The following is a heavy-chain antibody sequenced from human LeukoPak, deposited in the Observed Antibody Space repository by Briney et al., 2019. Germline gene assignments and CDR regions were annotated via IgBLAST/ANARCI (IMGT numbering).Heavy chain of an antibody. D-gene: IGHD4-17*01. V-gene: IGHV3-15*01. CDR2: IKSKTDGGTT. J-gene: IGHJ4*02. CDR3: TTESGVTTHFDY. CDR1: GFTFSNAW. Sequence: GGSLRLSCAASGFTFSNAWMSWVRQAPGKGLEWVGRIKSKTDGGTTDYAAPVKGRFTISRDDSKNTLYLQMNSLKTEDTAVYYCTTESGVTTHFDYWGQGTLVTVSS.